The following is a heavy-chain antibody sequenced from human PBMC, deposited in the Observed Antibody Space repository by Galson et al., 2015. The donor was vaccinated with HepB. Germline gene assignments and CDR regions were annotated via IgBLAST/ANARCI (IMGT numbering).Heavy chain of an antibody. D-gene: IGHD4-11*01. Sequence: QSGAEVKKPGESLKISCKGSGYSFTSYWIGWVRQMPGKGLEWMGIIYPGDSDTRYSPSFQGQVTISADKSISTAYLQWSSLKASDTAMYYCARHYDYSNYKAPYQHWGQGTLVTVSS. CDR1: GYSFTSYW. V-gene: IGHV5-51*01. CDR3: ARHYDYSNYKAPYQH. J-gene: IGHJ1*01. CDR2: IYPGDSDT.